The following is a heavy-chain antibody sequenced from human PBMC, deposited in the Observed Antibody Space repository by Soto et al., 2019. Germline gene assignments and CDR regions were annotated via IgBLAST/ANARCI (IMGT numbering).Heavy chain of an antibody. CDR3: AKAMGFSGSYYVN. CDR2: ISGSGVST. Sequence: GGSLRLSCAASRFTFSSYAMSWVRQAPGKGLEWVSVISGSGVSTYYADSVKGRFTISRDNSRNTLYLQMNSLRAEDTAVYYCAKAMGFSGSYYVNWGQGTLVTVSS. V-gene: IGHV3-23*01. CDR1: RFTFSSYA. J-gene: IGHJ4*02. D-gene: IGHD3-10*01.